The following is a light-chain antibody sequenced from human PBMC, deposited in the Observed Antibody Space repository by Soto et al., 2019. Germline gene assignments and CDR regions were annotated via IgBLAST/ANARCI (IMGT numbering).Light chain of an antibody. Sequence: IQMTQAPSTLSASVGDRVTITCRASQSISSWLAWYQQKPGQAPKLLIYKASVLENGVPSRFSGSGSGTEFTLTISSLQPDDFATYSCQQYNSYSRTFGQGTKVDIK. CDR3: QQYNSYSRT. CDR2: KAS. J-gene: IGKJ1*01. V-gene: IGKV1-5*03. CDR1: QSISSW.